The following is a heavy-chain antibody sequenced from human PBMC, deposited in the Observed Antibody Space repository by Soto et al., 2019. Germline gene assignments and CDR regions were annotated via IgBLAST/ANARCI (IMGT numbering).Heavy chain of an antibody. D-gene: IGHD3-10*01. J-gene: IGHJ6*02. CDR2: INHSGST. CDR1: GGSFSGYY. Sequence: QVQLQQWGAGLLKPSETLSLTCAVYGGSFSGYYWSWIRQPPGKGLEWIGEINHSGSTNYNPSLKSRVTISVDTSKNQFSLKLSSVTAADTAVYYCARVSGICYYGRDVWGQGTTVTVSS. CDR3: ARVSGICYYGRDV. V-gene: IGHV4-34*01.